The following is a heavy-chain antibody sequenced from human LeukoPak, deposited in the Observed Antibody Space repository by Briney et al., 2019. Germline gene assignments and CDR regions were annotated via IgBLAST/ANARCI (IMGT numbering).Heavy chain of an antibody. J-gene: IGHJ5*02. Sequence: ASVKVSCKASGYTFTDYYIHWLRQAPGQGLEWMGWISAYNGNTNYAQKLQGRVTMTTDTSTSTAYMELRSLRSDDTAVYYCARRAVAGTGWFDPWGQGTLVTVSS. V-gene: IGHV1-18*04. CDR2: ISAYNGNT. CDR1: GYTFTDYY. CDR3: ARRAVAGTGWFDP. D-gene: IGHD6-19*01.